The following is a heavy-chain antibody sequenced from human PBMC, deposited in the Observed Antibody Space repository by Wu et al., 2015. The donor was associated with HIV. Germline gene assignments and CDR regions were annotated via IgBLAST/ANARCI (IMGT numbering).Heavy chain of an antibody. V-gene: IGHV1-46*01. J-gene: IGHJ2*01. Sequence: QVQLMQSGAEVKKPGASVKVSCKASGYTLTTYYIHWVRQAPGQGLEWMGIINSKSGSTSYAQKFQGRVTMTRDTSTSTIYMELNSLTSEDTAVYYCARGGYSSGWNTDWYFDLWGRGTLVTVSS. D-gene: IGHD6-19*01. CDR1: GYTLTTYY. CDR2: INSKSGST. CDR3: ARGGYSSGWNTDWYFDL.